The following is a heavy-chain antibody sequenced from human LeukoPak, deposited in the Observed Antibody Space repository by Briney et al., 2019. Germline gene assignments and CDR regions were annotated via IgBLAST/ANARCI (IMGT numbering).Heavy chain of an antibody. V-gene: IGHV4-61*08. Sequence: AETLSLTCTVSGDSVSSGGYYWSWIRQPPGKGLEWVGYIYYSGSTNYSPSLKSRVTTSVDTSKNQFSLRLSSVTAADTAVYYCAKDRYGYYYDSSGYYPAWGQGTLVTVSS. CDR2: IYYSGST. D-gene: IGHD3-22*01. CDR1: GDSVSSGGYY. J-gene: IGHJ5*02. CDR3: AKDRYGYYYDSSGYYPA.